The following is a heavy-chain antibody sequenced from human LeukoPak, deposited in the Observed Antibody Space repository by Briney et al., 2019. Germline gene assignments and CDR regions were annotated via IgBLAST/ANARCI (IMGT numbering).Heavy chain of an antibody. CDR2: IRYDGSNK. CDR3: TRVEETATTAAIIRKYSYYYYYMDV. Sequence: QPGGSLRLSCAASGFTFSSYGMHWVRQAPGKGLEWVAFIRYDGSNKYYADSVKGRFTISRDNAKNSLYLQMSSLRAEDTAVYYCTRVEETATTAAIIRKYSYYYYYMDVWGKGNTVTVSS. V-gene: IGHV3-30*02. D-gene: IGHD4-11*01. J-gene: IGHJ6*03. CDR1: GFTFSSYG.